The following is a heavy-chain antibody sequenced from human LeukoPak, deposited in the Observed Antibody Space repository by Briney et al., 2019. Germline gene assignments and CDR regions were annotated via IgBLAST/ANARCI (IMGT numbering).Heavy chain of an antibody. V-gene: IGHV1-3*01. J-gene: IGHJ4*02. CDR2: INAGNGNT. CDR3: AKDRSDYSNYALGVLDY. D-gene: IGHD4-11*01. Sequence: ASVKVSCKASGYTFTSYAVHWVRQAPGQRLEWMGWINAGNGNTKYSQKFQGRVTITRDTSASTAYMELSSLRSEDTAVYYCAKDRSDYSNYALGVLDYWGQGTLVTVSP. CDR1: GYTFTSYA.